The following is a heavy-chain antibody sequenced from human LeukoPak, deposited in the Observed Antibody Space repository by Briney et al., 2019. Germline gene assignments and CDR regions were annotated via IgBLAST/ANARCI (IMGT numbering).Heavy chain of an antibody. V-gene: IGHV1-2*02. CDR1: GYTFTGYY. D-gene: IGHD5-18*01. Sequence: GASVKVSCKASGYTFTGYYMHWVRQAPGQGLEWMGWINPNSGGTNYAQKFQGRVTMTRDTSISTAYMELSRLRSDDTAVYYCARDKSGYSYGRLNWFDPWGQGTLVTVSS. J-gene: IGHJ5*02. CDR2: INPNSGGT. CDR3: ARDKSGYSYGRLNWFDP.